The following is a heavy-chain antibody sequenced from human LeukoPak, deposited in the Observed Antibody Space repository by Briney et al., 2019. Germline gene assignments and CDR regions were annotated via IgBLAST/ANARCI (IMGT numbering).Heavy chain of an antibody. CDR3: AKGRDSSSWYGFDY. V-gene: IGHV3-21*04. J-gene: IGHJ4*02. D-gene: IGHD6-13*01. CDR1: GFTFSSYS. Sequence: GGSLRLSCAASGFTFSSYSMNWVRQAPGKGLEWVSSISSSSSYIYYADSVKGRFTISRDNAKNSLYLQMNSLRAGDMALYYRAKGRDSSSWYGFDYWGQGTLVTVSS. CDR2: ISSSSSYI.